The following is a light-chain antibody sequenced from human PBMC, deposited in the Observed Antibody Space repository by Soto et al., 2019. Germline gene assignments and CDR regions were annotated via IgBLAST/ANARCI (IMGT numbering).Light chain of an antibody. CDR3: QSYDSSLSGYV. J-gene: IGLJ1*01. V-gene: IGLV1-40*01. Sequence: QSVLTQPPPVSGAPGQRVTISCTGSSSNIGAGYDVHWYQQLPGTAPILLIYGNSNRPSGVPDRFSGSKSGTSASLAITGLQAEDEADYYCQSYDSSLSGYVFGTGTKVTVL. CDR2: GNS. CDR1: SSNIGAGYD.